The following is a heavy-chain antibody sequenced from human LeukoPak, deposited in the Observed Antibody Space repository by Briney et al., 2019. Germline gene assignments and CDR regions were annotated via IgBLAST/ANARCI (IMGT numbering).Heavy chain of an antibody. CDR1: GGTFSSYA. V-gene: IGHV1-69*13. D-gene: IGHD2-15*01. CDR3: ARRRLGYCSGGSCYPRNNWFDP. Sequence: SVKVSCKASGGTFSSYAISWVRQAPGQGLEWMGGITPIFGTANYAQKFQGRVTITADESTSTAYMELSSLRSEDTAVYYCARRRLGYCSGGSCYPRNNWFDPWGQGTLVTVSS. CDR2: ITPIFGTA. J-gene: IGHJ5*02.